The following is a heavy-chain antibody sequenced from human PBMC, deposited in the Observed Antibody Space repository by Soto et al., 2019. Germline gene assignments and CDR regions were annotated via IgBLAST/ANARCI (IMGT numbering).Heavy chain of an antibody. J-gene: IGHJ4*02. CDR3: ARSPKSTDFPYYFDF. CDR2: INHSGTT. V-gene: IGHV4-34*01. CDR1: SRSFRDYY. D-gene: IGHD2-21*01. Sequence: SETLSLTCAAYSRSFRDYYWTWIRQPPGKGLEFIGEINHSGTTHYNPSLKSRVTVSVDTPKNHFSLKMNSVTAADTAVYYCARSPKSTDFPYYFDFWGQGTLVSVSS.